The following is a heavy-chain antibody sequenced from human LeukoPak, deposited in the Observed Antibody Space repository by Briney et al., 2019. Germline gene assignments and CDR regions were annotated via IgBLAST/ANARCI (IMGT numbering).Heavy chain of an antibody. V-gene: IGHV4-59*01. Sequence: PSETLSLTCTVSGGSISSYYWSWIRQPPGKGLECIGYIYYSGSTNYNPSLKSRVTISVDTSKNQFSLKLSSVTAADTAVYYSARDSSGVVDYWGQGTLVTVSS. CDR2: IYYSGST. CDR1: GGSISSYY. CDR3: ARDSSGVVDY. J-gene: IGHJ4*02. D-gene: IGHD6-19*01.